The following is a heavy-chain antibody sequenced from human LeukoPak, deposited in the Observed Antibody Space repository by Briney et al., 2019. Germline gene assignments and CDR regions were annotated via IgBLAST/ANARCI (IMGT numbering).Heavy chain of an antibody. CDR2: ISSSSSYI. Sequence: GGSLRLSCAASGFTFSSYSMNWVRQAPGKGLEWVTTISSSSSYIYYADSVKGRFTISRDNAKNSLYLQMNSLRAEDTAVYYCARDYSNFLGYDYWGQGTLVTVSS. V-gene: IGHV3-21*01. CDR1: GFTFSSYS. D-gene: IGHD4-11*01. CDR3: ARDYSNFLGYDY. J-gene: IGHJ4*02.